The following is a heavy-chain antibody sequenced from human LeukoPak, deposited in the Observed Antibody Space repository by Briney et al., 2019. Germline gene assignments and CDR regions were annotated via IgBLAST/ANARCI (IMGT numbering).Heavy chain of an antibody. D-gene: IGHD2-2*01. CDR1: GFTFSSYA. Sequence: GGSLRLSCAASGFTFSSYAMSWVRQAPGKGLEWVSAISGSGGSTYYADSVKGRFAISRDNSKNTLYLQMNSLRAEDTAVYYCAKAPIIVVVPAASFDYWGQGTLVTVSS. CDR3: AKAPIIVVVPAASFDY. CDR2: ISGSGGST. J-gene: IGHJ4*02. V-gene: IGHV3-23*01.